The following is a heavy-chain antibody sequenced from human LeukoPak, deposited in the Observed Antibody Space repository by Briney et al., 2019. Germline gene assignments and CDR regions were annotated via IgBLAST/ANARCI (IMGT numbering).Heavy chain of an antibody. Sequence: PGGSLRLSCAASGFTVSSNYMCWVRQAPGQGLEWVSVVYSGGSTHYADSVKGRFTISRDNSKNTLYLHMNSLRAEDTAVYYCATADSGSYYSGFDYWGQGTLVTVSS. V-gene: IGHV3-66*01. CDR2: VYSGGST. J-gene: IGHJ4*02. D-gene: IGHD1-26*01. CDR3: ATADSGSYYSGFDY. CDR1: GFTVSSNY.